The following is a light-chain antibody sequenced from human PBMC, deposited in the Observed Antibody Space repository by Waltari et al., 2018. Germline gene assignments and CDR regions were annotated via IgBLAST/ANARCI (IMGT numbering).Light chain of an antibody. CDR1: QGIRNG. Sequence: DIQMTQSPSSLSASVGDRVTITCRASQGIRNGLGWYQQKPGKAPKRLTYAASSLQSGVPSRFSGSGSGTDFTLTISSLQPEDFASYYCLQYNSYPWTFGQGTKVEIK. CDR3: LQYNSYPWT. V-gene: IGKV1-17*01. CDR2: AAS. J-gene: IGKJ1*01.